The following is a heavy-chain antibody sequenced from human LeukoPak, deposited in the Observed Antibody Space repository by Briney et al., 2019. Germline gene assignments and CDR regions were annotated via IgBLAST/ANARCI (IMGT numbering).Heavy chain of an antibody. CDR2: IYVGGGA. CDR3: ARAADGSGSYYEYYFDY. D-gene: IGHD3-10*01. CDR1: GFTVSDNY. V-gene: IGHV3-66*01. Sequence: GGSLRLPCAASGFTVSDNYMSWVRQAPGKGLEWVSVIYVGGGAYYADSVKGRFTISRDNSKNTLYLQIKSLRAEDTAVYYCARAADGSGSYYEYYFDYWGQGTLVTVSS. J-gene: IGHJ4*02.